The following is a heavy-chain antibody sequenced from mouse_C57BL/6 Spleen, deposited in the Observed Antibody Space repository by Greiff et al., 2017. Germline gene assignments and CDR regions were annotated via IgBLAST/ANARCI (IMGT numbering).Heavy chain of an antibody. CDR1: GYTFTSYG. J-gene: IGHJ3*01. V-gene: IGHV1-81*01. CDR2: IYPRSGNT. Sequence: QVQLQQSGAELARPGASVKLSCKASGYTFTSYGISWVKQRTGQGLEWIGEIYPRSGNTYYNEKFKGKATLTADTSSSTAYMELRSLTSEDSAVYFCASLLRAWFCCWGHGTLVTVSA. D-gene: IGHD2-12*01. CDR3: ASLLRAWFCC.